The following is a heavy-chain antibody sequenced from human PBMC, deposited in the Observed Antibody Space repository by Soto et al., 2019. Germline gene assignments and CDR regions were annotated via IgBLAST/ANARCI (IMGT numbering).Heavy chain of an antibody. V-gene: IGHV1-18*04. D-gene: IGHD6-6*01. J-gene: IGHJ4*02. CDR2: ISAYNGTT. Sequence: QVQLLQSGAEVKKPGASVKVSCKTSGYTFTSYAISWVRQAPGQGLEWLGWISAYNGTTNYAPKLHGRGPMTTDTSTGTAYMALRSLRSDDTALYYCARVEAGPSPIAARRYYFDYWGQGTLVTVSS. CDR1: GYTFTSYA. CDR3: ARVEAGPSPIAARRYYFDY.